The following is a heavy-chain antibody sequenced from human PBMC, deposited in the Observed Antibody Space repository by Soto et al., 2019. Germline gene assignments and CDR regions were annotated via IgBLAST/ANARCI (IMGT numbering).Heavy chain of an antibody. CDR1: GFTFRSYS. CDR3: ARVSPPQIDSGDYWYFDL. Sequence: GGSLRLSCAASGFTFRSYSMNWVRQAPGKGLEWVSSISSSSSYIYYADSVKGRFTISIDNAKNSMYLQMNSLIAEDTAVYYCARVSPPQIDSGDYWYFDLWGRGTLVTVSS. J-gene: IGHJ2*01. CDR2: ISSSSSYI. V-gene: IGHV3-21*01. D-gene: IGHD4-17*01.